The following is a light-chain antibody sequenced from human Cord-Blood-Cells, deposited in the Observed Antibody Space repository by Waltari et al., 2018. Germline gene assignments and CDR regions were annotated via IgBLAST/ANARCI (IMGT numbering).Light chain of an antibody. Sequence: QSALPQPASVSGSPGQSITISCTGNSSAVGGYNSVSWYQQPPGKAPKLMIYAVSNRPAGFSNRFSGSKSGNTASLTISGLQADDEADYYCSSYTSSSTLVFGGGTKLTVL. V-gene: IGLV2-14*03. CDR2: AVS. CDR3: SSYTSSSTLV. J-gene: IGLJ3*02. CDR1: SSAVGGYNS.